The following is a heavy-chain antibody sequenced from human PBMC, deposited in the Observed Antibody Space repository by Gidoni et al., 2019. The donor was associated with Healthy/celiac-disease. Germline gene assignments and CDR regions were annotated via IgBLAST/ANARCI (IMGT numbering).Heavy chain of an antibody. Sequence: EVQLVESGGGLVKPGGSLRLSCAASGFTFSSYSMNWVRQAPGKGLEWVSSISSSSSYIYYADSVKGRFTISRDNAKNSLYLQMNSLRAEDTAVYYCARDRGNADTVDYWGQGTLVTVSS. CDR2: ISSSSSYI. CDR1: GFTFSSYS. V-gene: IGHV3-21*01. J-gene: IGHJ4*02. D-gene: IGHD5-18*01. CDR3: ARDRGNADTVDY.